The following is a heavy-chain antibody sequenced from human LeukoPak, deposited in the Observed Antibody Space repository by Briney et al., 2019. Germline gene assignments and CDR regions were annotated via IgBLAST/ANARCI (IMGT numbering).Heavy chain of an antibody. V-gene: IGHV1-69*13. D-gene: IGHD1-26*01. CDR3: AREGWEPAGVYNWFDP. Sequence: SVKVSCKASGGTFSSYAISWVRQAPGQGLEWMGGIIPIFGTANYAQKFQGRVTITADESTSTAYMELSSLRSEDTAVYYCAREGWEPAGVYNWFDPWGQGTLVTVSS. CDR2: IIPIFGTA. CDR1: GGTFSSYA. J-gene: IGHJ5*02.